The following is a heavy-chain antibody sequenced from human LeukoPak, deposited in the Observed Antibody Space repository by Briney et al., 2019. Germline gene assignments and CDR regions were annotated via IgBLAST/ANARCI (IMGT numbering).Heavy chain of an antibody. CDR3: AKDRSTVTSSSNYYYYYGMDV. CDR1: GGSFSGYY. D-gene: IGHD4-17*01. J-gene: IGHJ6*02. Sequence: KPSETLSLTCAVYGGSFSGYYWSWIRQPPGKGLEWIGEINHSGSTNYNPSLKSRVTISVDTSKNQFSLKLSSVTAADTAVYYCAKDRSTVTSSSNYYYYYGMDVWGLGTTVTVSS. CDR2: INHSGST. V-gene: IGHV4-34*01.